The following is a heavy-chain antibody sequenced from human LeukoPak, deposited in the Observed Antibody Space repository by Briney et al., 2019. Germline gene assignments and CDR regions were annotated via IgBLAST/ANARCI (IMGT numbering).Heavy chain of an antibody. V-gene: IGHV1-18*01. Sequence: GASVKVSCKASGYTFTSYGISWVRQAPGQGLEWMGWISAYNGNTNYAQKLQGRVTMTTDTSTSTAYMELRSLRSDDTAVYYCAREAGIAAAGTDYGMDVWGQGTTVTVSS. D-gene: IGHD6-13*01. CDR2: ISAYNGNT. CDR3: AREAGIAAAGTDYGMDV. J-gene: IGHJ6*02. CDR1: GYTFTSYG.